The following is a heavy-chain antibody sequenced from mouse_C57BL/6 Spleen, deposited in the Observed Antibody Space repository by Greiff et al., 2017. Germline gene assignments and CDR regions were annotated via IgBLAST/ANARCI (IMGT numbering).Heavy chain of an antibody. D-gene: IGHD1-1*01. Sequence: QVQLKQSGPELVKPGASVKISCKASGFAFSSYWMNWVKQRPGKGLEWIGRIYPGDGDTNYNGKFKGKATLTADKASSTAYMQLSSLTSEDSAVYFCAIYGRSWYFDVWGTGTTVTVSS. J-gene: IGHJ1*03. V-gene: IGHV1-82*01. CDR3: AIYGRSWYFDV. CDR2: IYPGDGDT. CDR1: GFAFSSYW.